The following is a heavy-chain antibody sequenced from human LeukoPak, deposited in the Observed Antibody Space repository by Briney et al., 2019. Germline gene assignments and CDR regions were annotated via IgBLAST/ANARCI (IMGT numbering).Heavy chain of an antibody. D-gene: IGHD5-18*01. CDR2: ISSSGSTI. CDR3: ARESGYSYSEFDY. J-gene: IGHJ4*02. CDR1: GFTFSSYE. Sequence: GGSLRLCCAASGFTFSSYEMNWVRQAPGKGLEWVSYISSSGSTIYYADSVKGRFTISRDNAKNSLYLQMNSLRAEDTAVYYCARESGYSYSEFDYWGQGTLVTVSS. V-gene: IGHV3-48*03.